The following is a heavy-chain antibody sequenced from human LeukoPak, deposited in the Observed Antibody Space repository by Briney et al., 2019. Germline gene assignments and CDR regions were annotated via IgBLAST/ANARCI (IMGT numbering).Heavy chain of an antibody. CDR3: ARGGELLLSVDY. V-gene: IGHV4-61*02. J-gene: IGHJ4*02. D-gene: IGHD1-26*01. CDR2: IYTSGST. Sequence: PSETLSLTCTVSGGSISSGSYYWSWIRQPAGKGLEWIGRIYTSGSTNYNPSLKSRVTISVDTSKNQFSLKLSSVTAADTAVYYCARGGELLLSVDYWGQGTLVTVSS. CDR1: GGSISSGSYY.